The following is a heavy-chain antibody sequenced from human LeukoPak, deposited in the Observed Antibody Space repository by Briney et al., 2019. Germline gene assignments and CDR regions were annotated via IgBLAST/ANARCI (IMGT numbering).Heavy chain of an antibody. CDR3: AKDKRGTVVTLYYFDY. CDR2: IRYDGSNK. V-gene: IGHV3-30*02. J-gene: IGHJ4*02. D-gene: IGHD4-23*01. Sequence: GGSLRLSCAASGFTFSSYGMHWVRQAPGKGLEWVAFIRYDGSNKYYADSVKGRFTISRDNSKNTLYLQMNSLRAEDTAVYYCAKDKRGTVVTLYYFDYWGQGTLVTVSS. CDR1: GFTFSSYG.